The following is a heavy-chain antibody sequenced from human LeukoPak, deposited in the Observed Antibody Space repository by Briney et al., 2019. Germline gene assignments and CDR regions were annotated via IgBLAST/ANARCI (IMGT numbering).Heavy chain of an antibody. D-gene: IGHD6-13*01. J-gene: IGHJ4*02. Sequence: GGSLRLSCAASGFTFSGYAMSWVRQAPGKGLEWVSAISGSGGSTYYADSVKGRFTISRDNSKNTLYLQMNSLRAEDTAVYYCAKDPVQQLVKRVDYWGQGTLVTVSS. CDR2: ISGSGGST. CDR3: AKDPVQQLVKRVDY. CDR1: GFTFSGYA. V-gene: IGHV3-23*01.